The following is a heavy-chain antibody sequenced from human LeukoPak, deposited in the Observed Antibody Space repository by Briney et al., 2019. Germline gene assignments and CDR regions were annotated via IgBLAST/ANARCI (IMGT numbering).Heavy chain of an antibody. J-gene: IGHJ4*02. Sequence: GGSLRLSCAASGFTFSNAWMSWVRQAPGKGLEWVGRIKSKTDGGTTDYAAPVKGRLTISRDDSKNTLYLQMNSLKTEDTAVYYCTTAGGYSSSWYEDDYWGQGTLVTVSS. CDR2: IKSKTDGGTT. CDR1: GFTFSNAW. CDR3: TTAGGYSSSWYEDDY. D-gene: IGHD6-13*01. V-gene: IGHV3-15*01.